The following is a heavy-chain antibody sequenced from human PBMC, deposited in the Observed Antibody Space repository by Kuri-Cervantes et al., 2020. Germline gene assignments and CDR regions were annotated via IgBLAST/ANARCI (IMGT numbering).Heavy chain of an antibody. CDR3: ARDNGWELLPGYFDY. Sequence: SETLSLTCTVSGGSISSYYWSWIRQPAGKGLEWIGRIYTSGSTNYNPSHKSRVTMSVDTYNNQFSLKLSSVTAADTAEYYCARDNGWELLPGYFDYWGQGTTVTVSS. V-gene: IGHV4-4*07. J-gene: IGHJ4*03. D-gene: IGHD1-26*01. CDR1: GGSISSYY. CDR2: IYTSGST.